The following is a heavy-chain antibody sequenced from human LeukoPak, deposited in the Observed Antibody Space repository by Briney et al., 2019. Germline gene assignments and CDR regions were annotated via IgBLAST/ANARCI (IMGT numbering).Heavy chain of an antibody. D-gene: IGHD4-17*01. CDR3: AKGGSRYGDYASFDY. J-gene: IGHJ4*02. CDR1: GFTFSSYA. Sequence: GGSLRLSCAASGFTFSSYAMHWVRQAPGKGLEWVAVISYDGSNKYYADSVKGRFTISRDNSKNTLYLQMNSLRAEDTAVYYCAKGGSRYGDYASFDYWGQGTLVTVSS. V-gene: IGHV3-30-3*01. CDR2: ISYDGSNK.